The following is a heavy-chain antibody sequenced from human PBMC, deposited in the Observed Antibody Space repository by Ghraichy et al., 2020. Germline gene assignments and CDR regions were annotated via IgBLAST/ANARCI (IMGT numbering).Heavy chain of an antibody. D-gene: IGHD2-2*01. Sequence: SENLSLTCAVYGGSFSGYYWTWIRQSPGKGLEWIGEIYHGGGTNYNPSLESRVTMSLDTSKNQFSLKLSSVTAADTAVYYCARGPPREIVVVAAGAPGVWGQGTTVTVAS. CDR3: ARGPPREIVVVAAGAPGV. CDR2: IYHGGGT. J-gene: IGHJ6*02. V-gene: IGHV4-34*01. CDR1: GGSFSGYY.